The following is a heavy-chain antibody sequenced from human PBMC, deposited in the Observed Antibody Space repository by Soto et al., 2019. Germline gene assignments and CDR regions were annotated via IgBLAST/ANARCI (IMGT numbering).Heavy chain of an antibody. Sequence: EVQLVESGGGLVQPGGSLRLYCAASGFTFSNYWMHWVRQAPGKGLRWVSRIRTDGSSTGYADSVKGRFTISRDNAKNTLYLQMNSLRAEDTAVYYCAREGFYGDYALDYWGQGTLVTVSS. J-gene: IGHJ4*02. CDR2: IRTDGSST. V-gene: IGHV3-74*01. D-gene: IGHD4-17*01. CDR1: GFTFSNYW. CDR3: AREGFYGDYALDY.